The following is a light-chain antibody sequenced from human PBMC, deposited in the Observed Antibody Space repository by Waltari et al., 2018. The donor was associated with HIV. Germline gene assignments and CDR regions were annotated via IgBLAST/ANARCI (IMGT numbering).Light chain of an antibody. Sequence: QSVLTQPPSASGTPGQRVTISCSGSSSNIGSNYVYWYQQLPGTAPKLLLYRNTQRPSVVPDLVSFSNAGTSAFLAIRWLRFEDVAYYYRASWGNSLSLLFGGGTKVTVL. CDR2: RNT. CDR1: SSNIGSNY. J-gene: IGLJ2*01. CDR3: ASWGNSLSLL. V-gene: IGLV1-47*01.